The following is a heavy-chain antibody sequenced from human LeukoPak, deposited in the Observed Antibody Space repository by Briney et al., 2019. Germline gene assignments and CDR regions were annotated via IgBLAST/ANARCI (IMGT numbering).Heavy chain of an antibody. Sequence: GGSLRLSCAASGFTFSSYWMSWVRQAPGKGLEWVANIKQDGSEKYYVDPVKGRFTISRDNAKNSLYLQMNSLRAEDTAVYYCARVYSGYDAIGWSYYYYMDVWGKGTTVTISS. CDR3: ARVYSGYDAIGWSYYYYMDV. J-gene: IGHJ6*03. D-gene: IGHD5-12*01. CDR2: IKQDGSEK. V-gene: IGHV3-7*01. CDR1: GFTFSSYW.